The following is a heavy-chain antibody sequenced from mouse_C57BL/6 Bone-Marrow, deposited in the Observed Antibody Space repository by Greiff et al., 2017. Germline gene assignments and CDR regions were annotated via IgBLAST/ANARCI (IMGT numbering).Heavy chain of an antibody. V-gene: IGHV5-6*01. CDR3: ARQGGGPYECDY. Sequence: EVQLVESGGDLVKPGGSLKLSCAASGFTFSSYGMSWVRQTPDKRLEWVATISSGGSYTYYPDSVKGRFTISSDNAKNTLYLQMSSLKSEDTALYCCARQGGGPYECDYWGQGTTRTVAS. D-gene: IGHD2-14*01. J-gene: IGHJ2*01. CDR1: GFTFSSYG. CDR2: ISSGGSYT.